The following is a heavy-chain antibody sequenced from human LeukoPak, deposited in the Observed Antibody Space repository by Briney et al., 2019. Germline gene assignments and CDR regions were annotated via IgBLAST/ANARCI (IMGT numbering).Heavy chain of an antibody. D-gene: IGHD2-2*01. V-gene: IGHV3-11*04. Sequence: GGSLRLSCAASGLTINDYQMSWIRQAPGKGLEWVSYISSSGTTIYYADSVKGRFTISRDNAKNSLYLQMNSLRAEDTAVYYCAKAADQYYYYYFYYMDVWGKGTTVTVSS. J-gene: IGHJ6*03. CDR3: AKAADQYYYYYFYYMDV. CDR2: ISSSGTTI. CDR1: GLTINDYQ.